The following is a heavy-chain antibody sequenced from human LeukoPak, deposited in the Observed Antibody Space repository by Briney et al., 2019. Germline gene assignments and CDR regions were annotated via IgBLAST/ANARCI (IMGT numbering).Heavy chain of an antibody. CDR1: GFTVSSNY. Sequence: GGSLRLSCAASGFTVSSNYMSWVRQAPGKGLEWVSVIYSGGSTYYADSVKGRFTISRDNSKNTLYLQMNSLRAEDTAVYYCARDRHLYYYDSSGYSAWGQGTLVTVSS. J-gene: IGHJ5*02. V-gene: IGHV3-53*01. D-gene: IGHD3-22*01. CDR2: IYSGGST. CDR3: ARDRHLYYYDSSGYSA.